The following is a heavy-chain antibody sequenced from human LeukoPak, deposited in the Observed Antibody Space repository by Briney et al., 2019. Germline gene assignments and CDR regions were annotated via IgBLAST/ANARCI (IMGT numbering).Heavy chain of an antibody. J-gene: IGHJ3*02. CDR2: ISGSGGST. V-gene: IGHV3-23*01. CDR1: GFTFSSYA. Sequence: GGSLRLSCAASGFTFSSYAMSWVRQAPGKGLEWVSAISGSGGSTYYADSVKGRFTISRDNSKNTLYLQMNSLRAEDTAVYYCANSGTSRYSDWLLYSPQDAFDIWGQGTMVTVSS. D-gene: IGHD3-9*01. CDR3: ANSGTSRYSDWLLYSPQDAFDI.